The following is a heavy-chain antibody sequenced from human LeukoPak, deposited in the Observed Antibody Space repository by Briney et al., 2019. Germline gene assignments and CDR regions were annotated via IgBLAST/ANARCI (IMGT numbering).Heavy chain of an antibody. Sequence: PSETLSLTCTVSGDSISSHDWSWIRQPPGKGLEWIGYIYYSGSTNYNPSPKSRVTISVDTSKNQFSLKLSSVTAADTAVYYRARQGPDAFFDYWGQGTLVTVSS. CDR2: IYYSGST. CDR3: ARQGPDAFFDY. CDR1: GDSISSHD. J-gene: IGHJ4*02. V-gene: IGHV4-59*08.